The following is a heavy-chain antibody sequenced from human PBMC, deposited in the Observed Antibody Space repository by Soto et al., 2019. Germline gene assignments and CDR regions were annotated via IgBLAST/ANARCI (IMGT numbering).Heavy chain of an antibody. Sequence: SETLSLTCTVSGGSISSSSYYWGWIRQPPGKGLEWIGSIYYSGSTCYNPSLKSRVTISVDTSKNQFSLKLSSVTAADTAVYYCARPLAGTGYYYYYGMDVWGQGTTVTVSS. D-gene: IGHD6-19*01. J-gene: IGHJ6*02. CDR1: GGSISSSSYY. CDR2: IYYSGST. V-gene: IGHV4-39*01. CDR3: ARPLAGTGYYYYYGMDV.